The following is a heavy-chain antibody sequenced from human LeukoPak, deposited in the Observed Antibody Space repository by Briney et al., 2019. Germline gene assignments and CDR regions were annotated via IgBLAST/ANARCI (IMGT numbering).Heavy chain of an antibody. V-gene: IGHV4-34*01. D-gene: IGHD3-3*01. CDR1: GGSFSGYC. CDR2: INHSGST. Sequence: SETLSLTCAVYGGSFSGYCWSWIRQPPGKGLEWIGEINHSGSTNYNPSLKSRVTLSVDTSKNQFSLKLSSVTAADTAVYYCARVQSTRSYYDFWSGLQYYFGYWGQGTLVTVSS. J-gene: IGHJ4*02. CDR3: ARVQSTRSYYDFWSGLQYYFGY.